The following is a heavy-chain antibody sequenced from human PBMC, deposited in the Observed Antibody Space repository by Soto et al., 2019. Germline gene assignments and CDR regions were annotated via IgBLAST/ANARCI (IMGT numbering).Heavy chain of an antibody. J-gene: IGHJ4*02. CDR3: ANLDSSGWLGDYYDSSRLDY. CDR1: GFTFSSYA. Sequence: WSLRLSCAASGFTFSSYAMSWVRQAPGKXLEWVSAISGSGGSTYYADSVKGRFTISRDNSKNTLYLQMNSLRAEDTAVYYCANLDSSGWLGDYYDSSRLDYWGQGPLVTVSS. V-gene: IGHV3-23*01. D-gene: IGHD3-22*01. CDR2: ISGSGGST.